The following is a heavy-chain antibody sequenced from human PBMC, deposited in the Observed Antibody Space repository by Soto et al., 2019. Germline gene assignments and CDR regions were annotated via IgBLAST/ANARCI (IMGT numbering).Heavy chain of an antibody. D-gene: IGHD3-22*01. CDR3: AKNPGYYYDSTGYHFDY. J-gene: IGHJ4*02. V-gene: IGHV3-23*01. Sequence: EVQLLESGGGLVQPGGSLRLSCAASEFTFSNYAMSWVRQAPGKGLEWVSAISYGGGTTYYADSVKGRFTISRDNSTNTLYLQMNRLRAEDTAVYYCAKNPGYYYDSTGYHFDYWGQGTLVTVSS. CDR1: EFTFSNYA. CDR2: ISYGGGTT.